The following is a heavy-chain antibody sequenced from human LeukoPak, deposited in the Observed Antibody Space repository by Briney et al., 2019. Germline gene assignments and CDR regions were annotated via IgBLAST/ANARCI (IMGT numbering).Heavy chain of an antibody. D-gene: IGHD5-24*01. CDR1: GGSFSGYY. CDR3: ARGRDGYNYYYYYYMNV. CDR2: INHRGST. J-gene: IGHJ6*03. Sequence: PSETLSLTCAVYGGSFSGYYWSWIRQPPGKGLEWIGEINHRGSTNYNPSLKSRVTISVDTSKNQFSLKLSSVTAADTAVYYCARGRDGYNYYYYYYMNVWGKGTTVTVSS. V-gene: IGHV4-34*01.